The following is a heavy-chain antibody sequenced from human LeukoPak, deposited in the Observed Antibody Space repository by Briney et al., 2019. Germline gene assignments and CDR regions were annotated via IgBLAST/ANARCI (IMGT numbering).Heavy chain of an antibody. CDR2: ISKGGSTI. J-gene: IGHJ4*02. CDR3: AIDLLLDY. V-gene: IGHV3-48*03. D-gene: IGHD2-15*01. Sequence: GGSLRLSCAASGFTFSSYEMNWLRQAPGKGPEWVSYISKGGSTIYYADSVKGRFTISRDNTKNSLYLQMNSLRGEDKAVYYCAIDLLLDYWGQGTLVTVSS. CDR1: GFTFSSYE.